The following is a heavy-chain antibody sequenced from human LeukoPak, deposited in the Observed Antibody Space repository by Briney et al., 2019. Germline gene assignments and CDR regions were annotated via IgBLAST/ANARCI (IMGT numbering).Heavy chain of an antibody. Sequence: PSETLSLTCTVSGGSISSGGYYWGWIRQPPGKGLEWIGYIYHSGSTYYNPSLKSRVTISVDRSKNQFSLKLSSVTAADTAVYYCASQRGYSYGYDYWGQGTLVTVSS. CDR2: IYHSGST. D-gene: IGHD5-18*01. V-gene: IGHV4-30-2*01. J-gene: IGHJ4*02. CDR3: ASQRGYSYGYDY. CDR1: GGSISSGGYY.